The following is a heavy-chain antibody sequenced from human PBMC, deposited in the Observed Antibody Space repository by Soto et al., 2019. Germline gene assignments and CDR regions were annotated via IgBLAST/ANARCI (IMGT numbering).Heavy chain of an antibody. D-gene: IGHD2-15*01. Sequence: GWCLRLSCGASGFSVKRYLMHWFLQSPGKGLVWLSRFGGDENYTDYADSVRGRLTISRDIAKNTIYLQMNSLRAEDTAVYYCGKGKETPVVRYVLDAWGHGTTVTSP. J-gene: IGHJ6*02. CDR2: FGGDENYT. V-gene: IGHV3-74*01. CDR3: GKGKETPVVRYVLDA. CDR1: GFSVKRYL.